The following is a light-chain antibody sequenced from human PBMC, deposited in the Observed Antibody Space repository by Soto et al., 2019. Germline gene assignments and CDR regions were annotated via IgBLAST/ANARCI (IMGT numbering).Light chain of an antibody. CDR2: EVT. V-gene: IGLV2-14*01. J-gene: IGLJ1*01. CDR1: SSDVGAYDY. Sequence: QSVLTQPASVSGSPGQSITISCTGTSSDVGAYDYVSWYQHHPGKAPKLIIYEVTNRPSGVSNRFSGSKSGNTASLTISGLQAEDEADYYCSSYMIINPHGVFGTGTKLTVL. CDR3: SSYMIINPHGV.